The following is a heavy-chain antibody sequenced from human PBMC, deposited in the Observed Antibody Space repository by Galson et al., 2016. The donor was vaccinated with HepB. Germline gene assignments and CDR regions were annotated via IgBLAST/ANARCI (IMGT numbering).Heavy chain of an antibody. CDR3: ARRGGEGGTDY. D-gene: IGHD3-10*01. V-gene: IGHV4-39*01. CDR1: GGSVSDITYY. Sequence: SETLSLTCTVSGGSVSDITYYWAWIRQPPGKGLEWIGTIYYSGSTYYTPSLKSRLTISLDGSQNQFSLKLTSVTAADTAVYYCARRGGEGGTDYWGQGTLVTVSS. CDR2: IYYSGST. J-gene: IGHJ4*02.